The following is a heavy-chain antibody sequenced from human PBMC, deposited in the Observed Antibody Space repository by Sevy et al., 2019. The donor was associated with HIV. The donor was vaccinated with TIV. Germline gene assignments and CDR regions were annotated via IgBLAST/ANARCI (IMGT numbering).Heavy chain of an antibody. Sequence: GESLKISCTGSGYSFSNYWIGWVRQVPGKGLEWTGIIYPDDSDIGYSPSFQGQVTISADKSISTAYLQWSSLKASDSAIYFCARRRYDNTGYPQYFFDYWCQGTRVTVSS. CDR3: ARRRYDNTGYPQYFFDY. J-gene: IGHJ4*02. V-gene: IGHV5-51*01. D-gene: IGHD3-22*01. CDR1: GYSFSNYW. CDR2: IYPDDSDI.